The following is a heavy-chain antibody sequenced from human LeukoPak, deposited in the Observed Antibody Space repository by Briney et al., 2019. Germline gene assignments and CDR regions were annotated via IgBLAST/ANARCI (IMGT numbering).Heavy chain of an antibody. Sequence: PSETLSLTCTVSRGSIIHNGYYWGWLRQPPGKGLGWLGIIHYSGSTYYNPSLKGPVTISLNPSKNQISPKMESVTAADTAVYYGAKLNWGLYYLDDWGQGTLVTVSS. CDR1: RGSIIHNGYY. J-gene: IGHJ4*01. CDR2: IHYSGST. V-gene: IGHV4-39*01. CDR3: AKLNWGLYYLDD. D-gene: IGHD7-27*01.